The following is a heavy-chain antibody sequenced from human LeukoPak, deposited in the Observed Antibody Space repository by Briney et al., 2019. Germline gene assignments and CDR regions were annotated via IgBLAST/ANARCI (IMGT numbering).Heavy chain of an antibody. V-gene: IGHV1-2*02. Sequence: ASVKVSCKASGYTFTSYAMNWVRQAPGQGLEWMGWINPNSGGTNYAQKFQGRVTMTRDTSISTAYMELSRLRSDDTAVYYCARAVATYYYYYYMDVWGKGTTVTISS. J-gene: IGHJ6*03. CDR1: GYTFTSYA. CDR3: ARAVATYYYYYYMDV. D-gene: IGHD5-12*01. CDR2: INPNSGGT.